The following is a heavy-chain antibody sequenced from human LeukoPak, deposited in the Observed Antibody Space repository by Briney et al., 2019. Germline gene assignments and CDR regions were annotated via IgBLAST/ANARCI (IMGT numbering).Heavy chain of an antibody. CDR2: IYSGGST. D-gene: IGHD3-16*01. J-gene: IGHJ4*02. CDR1: GFTFRSYW. CDR3: ASRGTNDFDC. Sequence: PGGSLRLSCAASGFTFRSYWMSWVRQAPGKGLEWVSVIYSGGSTYYADSVKDRFTISRDNSKNTLYLQMNSLRAEDTALYYCASRGTNDFDCWGQGTLVTVSS. V-gene: IGHV3-66*01.